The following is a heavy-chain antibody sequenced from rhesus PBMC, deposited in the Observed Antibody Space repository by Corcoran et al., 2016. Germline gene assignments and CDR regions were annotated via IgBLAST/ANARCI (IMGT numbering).Heavy chain of an antibody. J-gene: IGHJ4*01. CDR2: FSGPTGSS. V-gene: IGHV4-99*01. D-gene: IGHD5-42*01. CDR1: GYSLRTGHF. Sequence: QVQLQESGPGLVKPSETLSLTCSVLGYSLRTGHFWGWLRQPPGKGLEYMGYFSGPTGSSYSYNPSLESRVTISKDTSTNMFFLTLSSVTAADTAVYFCVRGTPPDNWGQGVLVTVSS. CDR3: VRGTPPDN.